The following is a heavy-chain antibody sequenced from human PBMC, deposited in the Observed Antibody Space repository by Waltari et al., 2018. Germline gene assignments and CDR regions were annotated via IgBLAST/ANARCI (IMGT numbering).Heavy chain of an antibody. J-gene: IGHJ4*02. V-gene: IGHV4-39*01. D-gene: IGHD3-3*01. CDR1: GGSISSSSYY. CDR3: ARAPSWSGPDY. Sequence: QLQLQESGPGLVKPSETLSLTCTVSGGSISSSSYYWGWIRQPPGKGLEWIGSIYYSGCTYYNPHLRSRVTRSVDTSKNQFSVKLSSVTAADTAVYYCARAPSWSGPDYWGQGTLVTVSS. CDR2: IYYSGCT.